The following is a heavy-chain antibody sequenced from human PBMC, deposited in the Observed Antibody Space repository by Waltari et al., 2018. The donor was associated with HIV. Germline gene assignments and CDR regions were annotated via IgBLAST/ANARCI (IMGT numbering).Heavy chain of an antibody. Sequence: LLESGGNLVQPGGSLTLSCAASGFTFSSYAMTWVRQAPGKGLEWVAGISGSGGDTLFADSVKVRFTISRDASTVYLSMNRLTAEDTAVYYCAKVGLSGRWLLRRPFYFDYWGQGILVTVSS. V-gene: IGHV3-23*01. CDR1: GFTFSSYA. CDR2: ISGSGGDT. D-gene: IGHD3-10*01. CDR3: AKVGLSGRWLLRRPFYFDY. J-gene: IGHJ4*02.